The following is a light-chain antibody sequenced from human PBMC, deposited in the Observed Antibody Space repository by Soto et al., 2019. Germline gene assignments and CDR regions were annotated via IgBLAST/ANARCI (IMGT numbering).Light chain of an antibody. V-gene: IGKV1-33*01. CDR3: AQYGNLPIT. Sequence: DIQITHSPSSLSASVGDRVTITCQSSQDITNYLNWYRQKPGKAPKLLIYDASNLQTGVPSRFSGGGSGTDFSFTISSLQPEDIATYYCAQYGNLPITLGGGTKVDIK. CDR2: DAS. J-gene: IGKJ4*01. CDR1: QDITNY.